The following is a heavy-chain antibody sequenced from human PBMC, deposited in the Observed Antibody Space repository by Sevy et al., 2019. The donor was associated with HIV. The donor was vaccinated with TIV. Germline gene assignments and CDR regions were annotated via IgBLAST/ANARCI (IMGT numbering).Heavy chain of an antibody. CDR2: INSGGST. D-gene: IGHD6-6*01. J-gene: IGHJ6*03. CDR3: VAYRVIAARLSFDYYYMDV. CDR1: GFTISSNY. Sequence: GGSLRLSCAASGFTISSNYMSWVRQAPGKGLEWVSIINSGGSTYYADSVKGRFTISRDSSKNTLYLQMNSLRAEDTAVYYCVAYRVIAARLSFDYYYMDVWGKGTTVTVSS. V-gene: IGHV3-53*01.